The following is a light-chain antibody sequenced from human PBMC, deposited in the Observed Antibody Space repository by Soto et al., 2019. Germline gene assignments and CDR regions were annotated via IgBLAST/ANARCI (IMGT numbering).Light chain of an antibody. CDR1: SSDIGGYNY. CDR3: SSFATTTIPV. V-gene: IGLV2-14*01. J-gene: IGLJ2*01. CDR2: DVS. Sequence: QSALTQPASVSGSPGQSITISCTGTSSDIGGYNYVSWYQQHPGKAPKLMIYDVSYRPSGVSDRFSGSKSGNTASLTTSGLQAEDEADYHCSSFATTTIPVFGGGTKLTVL.